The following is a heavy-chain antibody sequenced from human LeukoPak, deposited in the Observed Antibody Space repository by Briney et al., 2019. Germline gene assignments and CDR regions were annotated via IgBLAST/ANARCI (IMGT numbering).Heavy chain of an antibody. J-gene: IGHJ6*03. CDR2: ISGSGGST. CDR1: GFTFSSYA. V-gene: IGHV3-23*01. Sequence: GGSLRLSCAASGFTFSSYAMSWVRQAPGKGLEWVSAISGSGGSTYYADSVKGRFTISRDSSKNTLYLQMSSLRAEDTAVYYCARGTRDSSGYYYTFYYYYMDVWGKGTTVTISS. D-gene: IGHD3-22*01. CDR3: ARGTRDSSGYYYTFYYYYMDV.